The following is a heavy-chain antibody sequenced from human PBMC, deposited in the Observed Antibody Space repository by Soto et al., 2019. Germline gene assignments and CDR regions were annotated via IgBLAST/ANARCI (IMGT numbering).Heavy chain of an antibody. CDR3: ERDPSLDV. V-gene: IGHV3-23*01. J-gene: IGHJ6*02. CDR1: GFTFSNYA. Sequence: GGSLRLSCAASGFTFSNYAMSWVRQAPGKGLEWVSAISVSGGSTHYADSVKGRFTISRDNAKNSLYLQMNSLRAEDTDVYYCERDPSLDVWGQGTTVTVSS. CDR2: ISVSGGST.